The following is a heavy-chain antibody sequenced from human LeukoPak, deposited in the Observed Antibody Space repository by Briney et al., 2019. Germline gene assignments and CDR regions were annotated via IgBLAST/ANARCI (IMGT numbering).Heavy chain of an antibody. CDR2: INHSGST. V-gene: IGHV4-38-2*02. D-gene: IGHD2/OR15-2a*01. J-gene: IGHJ3*02. Sequence: SETLSLTCTVSGYSISSGYYWSWIRQPPGKGLEWIGEINHSGSTNYNPSLKSRVTISVDTSKNQFSLKLSSVTAADTAVYYCARGPSRLYFLFHVGNAFDIWGQGTMVTVSS. CDR1: GYSISSGYY. CDR3: ARGPSRLYFLFHVGNAFDI.